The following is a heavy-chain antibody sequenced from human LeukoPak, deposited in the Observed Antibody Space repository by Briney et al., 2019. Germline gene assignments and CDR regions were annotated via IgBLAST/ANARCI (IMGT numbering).Heavy chain of an antibody. CDR1: GYTFTGYY. V-gene: IGHV1-2*02. Sequence: ASVKVSCKASGYTFTGYYMYWVRQAPGQGLEWMGWINPNSGGTNYAQKFQGRVTMTRDTSISTAYMELSRLRSDDTAVYYCATHTYYYDSSGVLDFWGQGTLVTVSS. D-gene: IGHD3-22*01. CDR3: ATHTYYYDSSGVLDF. J-gene: IGHJ4*02. CDR2: INPNSGGT.